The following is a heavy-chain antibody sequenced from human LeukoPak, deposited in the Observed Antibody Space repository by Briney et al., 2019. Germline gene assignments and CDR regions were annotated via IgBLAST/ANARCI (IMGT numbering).Heavy chain of an antibody. CDR1: GFTFSDYY. J-gene: IGHJ4*02. CDR3: VRHLILVWTPGDDFDH. CDR2: ISSSDSTI. Sequence: PGGSLRLSCAASGFTFSDYYMSWIRQAPGKGLEWVSYISSSDSTIYYADSVKGRFTISRDNAKNTVSLQMSSLRAEGTAVYYSVRHLILVWTPGDDFDHWGEGTLVTVSS. D-gene: IGHD2-8*01. V-gene: IGHV3-11*04.